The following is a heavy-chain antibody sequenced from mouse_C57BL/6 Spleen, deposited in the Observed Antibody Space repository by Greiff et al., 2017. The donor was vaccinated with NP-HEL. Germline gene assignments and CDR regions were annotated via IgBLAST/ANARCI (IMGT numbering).Heavy chain of an antibody. D-gene: IGHD2-4*01. V-gene: IGHV1-55*01. CDR2: IYPGSGST. CDR1: GYTFTSYW. J-gene: IGHJ4*01. Sequence: VQLQQPGAELVKPGASVKMSCKASGYTFTSYWITWVKQRPGQGLEWIGDIYPGSGSTIYNEKFKSKATLTVDTSSSTAYMQLSSLTSEDSAVYYCARWDYGYAMDYWGQGTSVTVSS. CDR3: ARWDYGYAMDY.